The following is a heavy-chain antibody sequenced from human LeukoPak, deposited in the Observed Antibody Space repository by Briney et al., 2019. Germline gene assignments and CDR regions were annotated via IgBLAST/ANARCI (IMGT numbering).Heavy chain of an antibody. J-gene: IGHJ1*01. D-gene: IGHD6-19*01. Sequence: KPGASVKVSCKASGYTFTSYGISWVRQAPGQGLEWMGWISAYNGNTNYAQKLQGRVTMTTDTSTSTAYMELRSLRSDDTAVYYCARDPSYSSGWYVEYFQHWGQGTLVTVSS. CDR2: ISAYNGNT. V-gene: IGHV1-18*01. CDR1: GYTFTSYG. CDR3: ARDPSYSSGWYVEYFQH.